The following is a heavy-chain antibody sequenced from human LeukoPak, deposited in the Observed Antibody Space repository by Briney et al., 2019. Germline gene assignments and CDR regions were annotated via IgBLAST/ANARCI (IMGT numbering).Heavy chain of an antibody. J-gene: IGHJ4*02. V-gene: IGHV3-11*01. CDR2: ISSSGSTI. CDR3: AKALGSTVTTRTYFDY. Sequence: GGSLRLSCAASGFTFSDYYMSWIRQAPGKGLEWVSYISSSGSTIYYADSVKGRFTISRDNPKNSLYLQMNSLRPEDTALYYCAKALGSTVTTRTYFDYWGQGTLVTVSS. CDR1: GFTFSDYY. D-gene: IGHD4-17*01.